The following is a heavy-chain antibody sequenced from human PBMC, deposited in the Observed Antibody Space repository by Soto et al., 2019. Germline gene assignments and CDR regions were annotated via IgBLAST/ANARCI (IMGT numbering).Heavy chain of an antibody. CDR1: GGSVSSGTYY. CDR2: IYYSGST. D-gene: IGHD3-10*01. J-gene: IGHJ6*03. V-gene: IGHV4-39*01. Sequence: SETLSLTCTVSGGSVSSGTYYWSWIRQPPGKGLEWIGSIYYSGSTYYNPSLKSRVTISVDTSKNQFSLKLSSVTAADTAVYYCARVITMVRGVITDYMDVWGKGTTVTVSS. CDR3: ARVITMVRGVITDYMDV.